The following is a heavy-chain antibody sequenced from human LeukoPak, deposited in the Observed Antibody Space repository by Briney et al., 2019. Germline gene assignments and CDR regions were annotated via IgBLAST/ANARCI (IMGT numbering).Heavy chain of an antibody. CDR1: GYTFTSYG. CDR3: ARDPLQYQLTHNWFDP. Sequence: ASVKVSCKASGYTFTSYGISWVRQAPGQGLEWMGWISAYNGNTNYAQKLQGRVTMTTDTSTSTAYMELRSLRSDDTAVYYCARDPLQYQLTHNWFDPWGQGTLFTVSS. CDR2: ISAYNGNT. V-gene: IGHV1-18*04. D-gene: IGHD2-2*01. J-gene: IGHJ5*02.